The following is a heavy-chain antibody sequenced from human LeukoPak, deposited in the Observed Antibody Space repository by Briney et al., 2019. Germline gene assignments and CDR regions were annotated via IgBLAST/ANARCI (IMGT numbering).Heavy chain of an antibody. J-gene: IGHJ4*02. CDR3: ARDPTRFGTIDY. D-gene: IGHD1-7*01. V-gene: IGHV1-18*01. Sequence: GASVKVSCKPSGYTFTTYGISWVRQAPGQGLEWMGWISTYSGNTYYAQKLQGRVTMTTDTSTSTAYMELRSLRSDDTAVYYCARDPTRFGTIDYGGQGTLVTVSS. CDR2: ISTYSGNT. CDR1: GYTFTTYG.